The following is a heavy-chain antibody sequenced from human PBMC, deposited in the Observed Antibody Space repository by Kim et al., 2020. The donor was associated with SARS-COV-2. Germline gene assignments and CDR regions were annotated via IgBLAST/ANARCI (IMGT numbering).Heavy chain of an antibody. D-gene: IGHD5-18*01. CDR2: IYHSGST. J-gene: IGHJ4*02. V-gene: IGHV4-38-2*02. Sequence: SETLSLTCTVSGYSISSGYYWGWIRQPPGKGLEWIGSIYHSGSTYYNPSPNSRVTISVDTSKNQFSLKLSSATAADTAVYYCARITAMVTDWGRGTLVT. CDR1: GYSISSGYY. CDR3: ARITAMVTD.